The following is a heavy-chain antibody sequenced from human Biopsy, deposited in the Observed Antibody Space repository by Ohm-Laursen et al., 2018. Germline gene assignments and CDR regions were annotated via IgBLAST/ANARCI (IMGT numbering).Heavy chain of an antibody. CDR2: ISGDGSRT. CDR1: GLTFSTYA. J-gene: IGHJ3*02. CDR3: TKAGSQDGFDI. V-gene: IGHV3-23*01. D-gene: IGHD3-10*01. Sequence: SLRLSCAASGLTFSTYAMSWVRQAPGTGLEWVSAISGDGSRTYYADSVKGRFSISRDNSKNMLYVQMNSLRTEETAKYYCTKAGSQDGFDIWGPGTMVTVSS.